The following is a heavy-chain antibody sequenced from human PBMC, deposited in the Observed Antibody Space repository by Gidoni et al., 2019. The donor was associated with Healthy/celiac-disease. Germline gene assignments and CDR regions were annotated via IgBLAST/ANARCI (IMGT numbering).Heavy chain of an antibody. Sequence: EVQLVESGGGLVKPGGSLRLSCAASGFTFSSYSMNWVRQAPGKGLEWVSSISSSSSYIYYADSVKGRFTISRDNAKNSLYLQMNSLRAEDTAVYYCARDLGGSLYYFDSWGQGTLVTVSS. J-gene: IGHJ4*02. CDR1: GFTFSSYS. CDR2: ISSSSSYI. D-gene: IGHD1-26*01. CDR3: ARDLGGSLYYFDS. V-gene: IGHV3-21*01.